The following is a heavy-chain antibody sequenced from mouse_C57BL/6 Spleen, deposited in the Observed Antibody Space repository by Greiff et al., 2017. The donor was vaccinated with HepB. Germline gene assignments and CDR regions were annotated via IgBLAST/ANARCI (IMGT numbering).Heavy chain of an antibody. CDR3: ARWGTDYAMDY. CDR2: INPSNGGT. V-gene: IGHV1-53*01. CDR1: GYTFTSYW. J-gene: IGHJ4*01. Sequence: QVQLQQPGTELVKPGASVKLSCKASGYTFTSYWMHWVKQRPGQGLEWIGNINPSNGGTNYNEKFKGKATLTADKSSSTAYMQLSSLTSEDSAVYYCARWGTDYAMDYWGQGTSVTVSS. D-gene: IGHD2-14*01.